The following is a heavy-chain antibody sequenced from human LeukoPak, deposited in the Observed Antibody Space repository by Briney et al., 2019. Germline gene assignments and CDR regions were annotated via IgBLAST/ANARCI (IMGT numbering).Heavy chain of an antibody. V-gene: IGHV1-8*01. D-gene: IGHD2-2*02. J-gene: IGHJ4*02. Sequence: GASVKVSCKASGYTFTSYDINWVRQATGQGLEWMGWMNPNSGNTGYAQKFQGRVTMTRNTSISTAYMELSGLRSEDTAVYYCARGLYCSSTSCYMFDYWGQGALVTVSS. CDR1: GYTFTSYD. CDR2: MNPNSGNT. CDR3: ARGLYCSSTSCYMFDY.